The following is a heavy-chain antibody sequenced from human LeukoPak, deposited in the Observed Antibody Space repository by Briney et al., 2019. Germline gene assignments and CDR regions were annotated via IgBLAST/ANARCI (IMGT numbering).Heavy chain of an antibody. Sequence: ASVKVSCKASGYTFTSYGISWVRQAPGQGLEWMGWISAYNGNTNYAQKLQGRVTMTTDTSTGTAYMELRSLRSDDTAVYYCARGRLRLGELSVPDYWGQRTLVTVSS. CDR2: ISAYNGNT. CDR3: ARGRLRLGELSVPDY. CDR1: GYTFTSYG. D-gene: IGHD3-16*02. V-gene: IGHV1-18*01. J-gene: IGHJ4*02.